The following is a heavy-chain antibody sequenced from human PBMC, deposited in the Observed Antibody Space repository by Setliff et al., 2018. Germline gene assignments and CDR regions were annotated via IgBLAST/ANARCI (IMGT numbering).Heavy chain of an antibody. V-gene: IGHV4-38-2*02. CDR3: ARDYYDSSGYYLLAFDI. Sequence: PSETLSLTCTVSGYSISSGYIWGWIRQPPGKGLEWVGNIGHTGSINYNPSLKSRLTISRDTSKNQVSLKLNSVTATDTAVYYCARDYYDSSGYYLLAFDIWGQGTMVTVSS. D-gene: IGHD3-22*01. CDR1: GYSISSGYI. CDR2: IGHTGSI. J-gene: IGHJ3*02.